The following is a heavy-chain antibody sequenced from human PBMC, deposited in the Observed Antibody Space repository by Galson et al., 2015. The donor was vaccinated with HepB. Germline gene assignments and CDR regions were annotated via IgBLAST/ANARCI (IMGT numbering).Heavy chain of an antibody. Sequence: SVKVSCKASGYTFTTNGISWVRQAPGHGLGWLGWISINSGNTKYAQRLQGRVTLTKDTSTDTAYMELRGLTSDDAALYYCARDRFHSLDYWGQGTLVTVSS. V-gene: IGHV1-18*04. CDR1: GYTFTTNG. CDR3: ARDRFHSLDY. CDR2: ISINSGNT. J-gene: IGHJ4*02.